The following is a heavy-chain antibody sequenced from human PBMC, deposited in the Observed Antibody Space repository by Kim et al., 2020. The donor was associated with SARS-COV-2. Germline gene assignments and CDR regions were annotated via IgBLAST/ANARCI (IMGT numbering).Heavy chain of an antibody. CDR1: GGSFSGYY. Sequence: SETLSLTCAVYGGSFSGYYWSWIRQPPGKGLEWIGEINHSGSTNYNPSLKSRVTISVDTSKNQFSLKLSSVTAADTAVYYCARGFGGLRFVVVPAAMKAGSYYFDYWGQGTLVTVSS. V-gene: IGHV4-34*01. CDR3: ARGFGGLRFVVVPAAMKAGSYYFDY. J-gene: IGHJ4*02. D-gene: IGHD2-2*01. CDR2: INHSGST.